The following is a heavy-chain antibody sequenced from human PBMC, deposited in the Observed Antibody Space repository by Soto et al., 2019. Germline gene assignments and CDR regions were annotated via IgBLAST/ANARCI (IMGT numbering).Heavy chain of an antibody. CDR3: ARDVESY. CDR2: ISSSSSYI. V-gene: IGHV3-21*06. CDR1: GFTFSSYN. Sequence: GGSLRLSCAASGFTFSSYNMNWVRQAPGKGLEWVSSISSSSSYIYYADSLKGRFTISRDNARNSLYLQMNSLRVEDTAVYYCARDVESYWGQGTLVTVSS. J-gene: IGHJ4*02.